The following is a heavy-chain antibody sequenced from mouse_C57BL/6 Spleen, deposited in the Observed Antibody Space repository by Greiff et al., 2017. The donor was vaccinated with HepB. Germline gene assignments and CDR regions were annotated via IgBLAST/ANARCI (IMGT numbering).Heavy chain of an antibody. J-gene: IGHJ3*01. CDR3: ANSERTWFAY. CDR1: GYTFTSYW. Sequence: QVQLQQPGAELVKPGASVKLSCKASGYTFTSYWMHWVKQRPGQGLEWIGRIDPNSGGTKYNEKFKSKATLTVDKPSSTAYMQLSSLTSEDSAVYYCANSERTWFAYWGQGTLVTVSA. CDR2: IDPNSGGT. V-gene: IGHV1-72*01.